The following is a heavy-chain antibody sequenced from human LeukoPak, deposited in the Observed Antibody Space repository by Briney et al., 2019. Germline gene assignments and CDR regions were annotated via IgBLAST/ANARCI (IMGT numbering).Heavy chain of an antibody. CDR3: ARDRGIIAAPHGMDV. Sequence: GGSLRLSCAASGFTVSSNYMSWVRQAPGKGLEWVSVIYSGGSTYYADFVKGRFTISRDNSKNTLYLQMNSLRAEDTAVYYCARDRGIIAAPHGMDVWGQGTTVTVSS. J-gene: IGHJ6*02. D-gene: IGHD6-25*01. CDR1: GFTVSSNY. V-gene: IGHV3-66*01. CDR2: IYSGGST.